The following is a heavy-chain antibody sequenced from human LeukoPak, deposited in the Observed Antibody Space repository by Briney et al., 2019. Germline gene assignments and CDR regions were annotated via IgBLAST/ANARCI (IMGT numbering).Heavy chain of an antibody. Sequence: PGGSLRLSCAASGFTFSDYYMSWIRQAPGKGLEWVAYITGSGDIRSYLDSVKGRFTISRDNAKKSLYLQMNSLTVEDTAVYYCARELHNDAAREGAFDIWGQGTLVTVSS. CDR3: ARELHNDAAREGAFDI. CDR1: GFTFSDYY. CDR2: ITGSGDIR. D-gene: IGHD2-8*01. V-gene: IGHV3-11*01. J-gene: IGHJ3*02.